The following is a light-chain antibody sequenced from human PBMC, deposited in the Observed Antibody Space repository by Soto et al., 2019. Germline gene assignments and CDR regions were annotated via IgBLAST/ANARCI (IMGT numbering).Light chain of an antibody. Sequence: SAVNITASRGARPTRPYKPSQSVRSNFVAWYQEKPGQAPRLLIYGASTRATDIPARFSGIGSGTEFTLALSSLQSGDFAVYVCQQYYNWPRTFGAGTKVDIK. CDR1: QSVRSN. J-gene: IGKJ4*02. V-gene: IGKV3-15*01. CDR2: GAS. CDR3: QQYYNWPRT.